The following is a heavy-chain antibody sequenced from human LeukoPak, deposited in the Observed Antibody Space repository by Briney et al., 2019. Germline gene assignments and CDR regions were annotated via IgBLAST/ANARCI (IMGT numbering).Heavy chain of an antibody. J-gene: IGHJ4*02. D-gene: IGHD2-21*01. CDR3: ARAPHIWSKEDY. Sequence: GGSLRLSCAASGFTFSSYAMHWVRQAPGKGLEWVAVISYDGSNKYYADSVKGRFTTSRDNSKNTLYLQMNSLRAEDTAVYYCARAPHIWSKEDYWGQGTLVTVSS. CDR1: GFTFSSYA. CDR2: ISYDGSNK. V-gene: IGHV3-30*04.